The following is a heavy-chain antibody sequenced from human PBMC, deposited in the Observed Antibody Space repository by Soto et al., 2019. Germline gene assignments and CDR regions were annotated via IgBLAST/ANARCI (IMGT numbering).Heavy chain of an antibody. CDR3: AQDLRGSYYFSY. CDR1: GFTFSSYA. CDR2: ISCSGGST. Sequence: EVQLLESGGGLVQPGGSLRLSCAASGFTFSSYAMSWVRQAPGKGLEWVSAISCSGGSTYYADSVKGRFTISRHNSKNTLYLERNSLRGEDTAVYYCAQDLRGSYYFSYWGPGTLVAVS. V-gene: IGHV3-23*01. J-gene: IGHJ4*02. D-gene: IGHD1-26*01.